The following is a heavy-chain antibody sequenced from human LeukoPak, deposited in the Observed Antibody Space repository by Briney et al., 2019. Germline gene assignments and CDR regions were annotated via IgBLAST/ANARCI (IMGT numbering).Heavy chain of an antibody. CDR2: IFYSGST. Sequence: PSETLSLTCTVSGDSISTSTYYWGWIRQPPGKGLEWIGSIFYSGSTYYNPSLKSRVTISVDTSKNQFSLKLTSVTAADTAVYYCARLSNYGGHSGDGYWGQGTLVTVSS. V-gene: IGHV4-39*01. D-gene: IGHD4-23*01. CDR1: GDSISTSTYY. J-gene: IGHJ4*02. CDR3: ARLSNYGGHSGDGY.